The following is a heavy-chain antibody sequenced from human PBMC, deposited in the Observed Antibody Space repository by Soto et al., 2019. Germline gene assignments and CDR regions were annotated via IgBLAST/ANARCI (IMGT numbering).Heavy chain of an antibody. V-gene: IGHV3-23*01. CDR1: GFTFSNYA. J-gene: IGHJ5*02. Sequence: EVQLLESGGGLVQPGGSLRLSCAASGFTFSNYAMTWVRQPPGKGLQWVAGISGSGGSTYYADSVKGRFTISRDNSKGLLYLQMNSLRVEDTAMYYCAKQHGAWPSNWLDAWGQGALVTVSS. CDR2: ISGSGGST. CDR3: AKQHGAWPSNWLDA.